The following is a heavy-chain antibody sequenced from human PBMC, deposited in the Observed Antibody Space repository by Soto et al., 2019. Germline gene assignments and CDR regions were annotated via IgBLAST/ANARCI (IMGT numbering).Heavy chain of an antibody. V-gene: IGHV3-11*01. CDR3: ARDGRGGKLKLRVFYAFDI. D-gene: IGHD1-7*01. Sequence: GGSLRLSCAASGFTFSDYYMSWIRQAPGKGLEWVSYISSSGSTIYYADSVKGRFTISRDNAKNSLYLQMNSLRAEDTAVYYCARDGRGGKLKLRVFYAFDIWGQGTMVTVSS. CDR1: GFTFSDYY. CDR2: ISSSGSTI. J-gene: IGHJ3*02.